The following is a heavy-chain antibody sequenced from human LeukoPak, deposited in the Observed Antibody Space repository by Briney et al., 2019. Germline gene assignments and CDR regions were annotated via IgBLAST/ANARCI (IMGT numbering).Heavy chain of an antibody. J-gene: IGHJ4*02. Sequence: SETLSLTCTASGAPINNKNYYWAWVRQPPGKHLEWIGAVYYTGTTYYNPSLKSPVTISIDTSKNQFSLRLSSVTAADTAVYYCARHTHYFDTSGYRLDYWGQGTLVTVSS. V-gene: IGHV4-39*01. CDR1: GAPINNKNYY. D-gene: IGHD3-22*01. CDR3: ARHTHYFDTSGYRLDY. CDR2: VYYTGTT.